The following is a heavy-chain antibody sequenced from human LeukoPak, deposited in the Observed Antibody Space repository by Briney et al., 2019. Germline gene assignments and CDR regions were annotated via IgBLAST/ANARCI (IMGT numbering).Heavy chain of an antibody. CDR2: ITSSSSII. CDR1: GFTFSSYH. J-gene: IGHJ4*02. Sequence: GGSLRLSCAASGFTFSSYHMNWVRQAPGKGLEWISSITSSSSIIKYADSVKGRFTISRDNSKNTMDLEMNSLRAEDTAMYYCAKDLRFYCTSTNCFFDYWGQGTLVTVSS. V-gene: IGHV3-48*01. CDR3: AKDLRFYCTSTNCFFDY. D-gene: IGHD2-2*01.